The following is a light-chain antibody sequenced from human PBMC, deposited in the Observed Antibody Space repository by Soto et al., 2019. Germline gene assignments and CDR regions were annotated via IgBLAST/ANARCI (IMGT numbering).Light chain of an antibody. J-gene: IGKJ1*01. Sequence: IRMTQSPSTLSASLGDRVTITVRASQSISSWLAWYQQKPGDAPNLLIYDASTLESGVPSRFSGSGSGTEFTLTISSLQPDDFATYYCQQYNTYSTFGQGTKVDI. CDR3: QQYNTYST. CDR1: QSISSW. V-gene: IGKV1-5*01. CDR2: DAS.